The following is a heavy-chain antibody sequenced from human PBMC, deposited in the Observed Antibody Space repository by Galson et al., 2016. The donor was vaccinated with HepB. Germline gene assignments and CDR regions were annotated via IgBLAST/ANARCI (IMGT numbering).Heavy chain of an antibody. J-gene: IGHJ6*03. CDR2: INHSGST. D-gene: IGHD4-17*01. CDR3: ARGDNPDYGDYASAYYYMDV. CDR1: GGAVSSGSYF. Sequence: ETLSLTCTVSGGAVSSGSYFWSWIRQPPGKGLEWIGEINHSGSTNYNPSLKGRVTISVDTSKNQFSLKLSSVTAADTAVYYCARGDNPDYGDYASAYYYMDVWGKGTTVTVSS. V-gene: IGHV4-61*01.